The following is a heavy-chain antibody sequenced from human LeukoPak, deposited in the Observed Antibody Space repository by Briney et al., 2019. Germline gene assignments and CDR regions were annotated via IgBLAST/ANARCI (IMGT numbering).Heavy chain of an antibody. CDR2: MNPNSGNT. CDR3: ARVGLAVAGPYFDY. CDR1: GYTFTSSD. Sequence: GASVKVSCKASGYTFTSSDINWVRQATGQGLEWMGWMNPNSGNTGYAQKFQGRVTMTRNTSISTAYMELSSLRSEDTAVYYCARVGLAVAGPYFDYWGQGTLVTVSS. V-gene: IGHV1-8*01. D-gene: IGHD6-19*01. J-gene: IGHJ4*02.